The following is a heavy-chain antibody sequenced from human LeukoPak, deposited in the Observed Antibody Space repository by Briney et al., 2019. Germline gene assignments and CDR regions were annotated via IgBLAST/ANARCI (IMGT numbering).Heavy chain of an antibody. V-gene: IGHV1-24*01. Sequence: ASVKVSCKVSGYTLTELSMHWVRQAPGKGLEWMGGFDPEDGETIYAQKFQGRVTMTEDTSTDTAYMELSSLRSEDTAVYYCATSSLTEQTPTTSEYSQHWGQGTLVTVSS. CDR2: FDPEDGET. CDR3: ATSSLTEQTPTTSEYSQH. CDR1: GYTLTELS. D-gene: IGHD1-14*01. J-gene: IGHJ1*01.